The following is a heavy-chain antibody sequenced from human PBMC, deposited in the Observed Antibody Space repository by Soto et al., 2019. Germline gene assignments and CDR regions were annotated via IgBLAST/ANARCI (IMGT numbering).Heavy chain of an antibody. CDR2: IWYDGSNK. Sequence: QVQLVESGGGVVQPGRSLRPSCAAPGFPFSSYGMHWVRQAPGKGLEWVAVIWYDGSNKYYADSVKGRFTISRDNSKNTLYLQMNSLRAEDTAVYYCARGVVVKYYFDYWGQGTLVTVSS. D-gene: IGHD2-15*01. J-gene: IGHJ4*02. CDR1: GFPFSSYG. V-gene: IGHV3-33*01. CDR3: ARGVVVKYYFDY.